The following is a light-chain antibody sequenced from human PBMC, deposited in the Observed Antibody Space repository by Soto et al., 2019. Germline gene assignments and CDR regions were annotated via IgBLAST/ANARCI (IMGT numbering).Light chain of an antibody. V-gene: IGLV1-40*01. CDR1: SSNIGAGYD. CDR3: QCYDSSLSAVV. CDR2: GNN. Sequence: QSVLTQPPSVSGAPGQRVTISCTGSSSNIGAGYDVHWYQQLPGTAPELLIYGNNNRPSGVPDRFSGSKSGTSASLAITGLQAEDEADYYCQCYDSSLSAVVFGGGTKLTVL. J-gene: IGLJ2*01.